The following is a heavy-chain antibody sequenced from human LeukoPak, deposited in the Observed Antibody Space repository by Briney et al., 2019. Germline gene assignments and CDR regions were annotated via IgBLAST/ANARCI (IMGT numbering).Heavy chain of an antibody. Sequence: GGSLRLSCAASGFTFSTYVMNWFRQALGKGLEWVSTISVGAVYIFYADSVKGRCTISRDDSTNALYLQMHSLRAEDTALYYCASGPPFLKYFEYWGQGTLVTVSS. J-gene: IGHJ4*02. CDR3: ASGPPFLKYFEY. V-gene: IGHV3-23*01. CDR2: ISVGAVYI. D-gene: IGHD3-3*01. CDR1: GFTFSTYV.